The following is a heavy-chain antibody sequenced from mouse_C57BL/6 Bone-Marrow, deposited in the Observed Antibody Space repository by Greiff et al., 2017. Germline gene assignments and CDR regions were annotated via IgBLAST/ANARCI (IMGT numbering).Heavy chain of an antibody. CDR1: GYTFTSYW. D-gene: IGHD2-4*01. V-gene: IGHV1-72*01. CDR3: ASLYDYDRYFDV. J-gene: IGHJ1*03. CDR2: IDPNSGGT. Sequence: QVHVKQSGAELVKPGASVKLSCKASGYTFTSYWMHWVKQRPGRGLEWIGRIDPNSGGTKYNEKFKSKATLTVDKPSSTAYMQLSSLTSEDSAVYYCASLYDYDRYFDVWGTGTTVTVSS.